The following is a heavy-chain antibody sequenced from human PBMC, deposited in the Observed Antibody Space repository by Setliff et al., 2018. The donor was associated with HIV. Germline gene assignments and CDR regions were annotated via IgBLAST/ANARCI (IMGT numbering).Heavy chain of an antibody. CDR1: GGSVTSYY. J-gene: IGHJ4*01. V-gene: IGHV4-4*07. CDR2: IYTSGST. Sequence: SETLSLTCTVSGGSVTSYYWSWIRQPAGKGLEWIGRIYTSGSTNYNPSLKSRASISADTSKNQFSLRLTSVTAADTAVYYCARGAPYCNHGICHLFDYWGHGNLVTVSS. D-gene: IGHD2-8*01. CDR3: ARGAPYCNHGICHLFDY.